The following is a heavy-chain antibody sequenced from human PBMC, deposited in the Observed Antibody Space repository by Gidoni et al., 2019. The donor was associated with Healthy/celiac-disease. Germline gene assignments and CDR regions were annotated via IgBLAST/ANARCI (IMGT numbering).Heavy chain of an antibody. J-gene: IGHJ5*02. CDR3: ARALRVPAAIAYNWFDP. V-gene: IGHV4-34*01. CDR2: INHSGST. D-gene: IGHD2-2*01. Sequence: QVQLQQWGAGLLKPSETLSLTCAVYGGSFSGYYWSWIRQPPGKGLEWIGEINHSGSTNYNPSLKSRVTISVDTSKNQFSLKLSSVTAADTAVYYCARALRVPAAIAYNWFDPWGQGTLVTVSS. CDR1: GGSFSGYY.